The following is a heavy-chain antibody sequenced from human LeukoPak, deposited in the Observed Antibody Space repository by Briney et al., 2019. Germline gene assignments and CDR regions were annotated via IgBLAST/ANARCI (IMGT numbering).Heavy chain of an antibody. CDR1: GGSISSSTYY. CDR2: IYYTGTT. V-gene: IGHV4-39*02. Sequence: SETLSLTCTVSGGSISSSTYYWGWIRQPPGQGLEWIGAIYYTGTTYYNPSLRSRVTITVDTSKNHFSLNLSSVTAADTALYYCASAPRQGSIGGLDYWGQGTLVTVSS. CDR3: ASAPRQGSIGGLDY. J-gene: IGHJ4*02. D-gene: IGHD3-16*01.